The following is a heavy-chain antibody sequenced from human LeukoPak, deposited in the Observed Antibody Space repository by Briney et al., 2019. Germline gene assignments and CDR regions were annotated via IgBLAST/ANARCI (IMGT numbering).Heavy chain of an antibody. CDR1: GGTFSSYT. CDR3: AREEYGSEGDYFDY. D-gene: IGHD3-10*01. V-gene: IGHV1-69*04. CDR2: IIPILGIA. J-gene: IGHJ4*02. Sequence: SVKVSCKASGGTFSSYTISWVRQAPGQGLEWMGRIIPILGIANYAQKFQGRVTITADKSTSTTYMELSSLRSEDTAVYYCAREEYGSEGDYFDYWGQGTLVTVSS.